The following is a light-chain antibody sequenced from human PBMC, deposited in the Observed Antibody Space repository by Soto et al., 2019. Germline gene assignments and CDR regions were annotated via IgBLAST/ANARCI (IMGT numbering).Light chain of an antibody. Sequence: DIQMAQSPSFVAASVGDRVTITCQASQDISNYLNWYQQKPGQSPQLLIYFGSNRAPGVPDRFSGSGSGTDFTLKINRVEAEDVGTYYCMQALQSLTFGQGTRLEIK. CDR3: MQALQSLT. CDR1: QDISNY. J-gene: IGKJ5*01. V-gene: IGKV1-33*01. CDR2: FGS.